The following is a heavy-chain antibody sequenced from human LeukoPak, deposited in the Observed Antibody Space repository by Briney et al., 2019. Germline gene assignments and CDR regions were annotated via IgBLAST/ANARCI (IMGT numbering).Heavy chain of an antibody. Sequence: PSETLSLTCTVSGGSISSYNWSWIRQPPGKGLEWIGYIYYSGSTNYNPSLKSRVTISVDTSKNQFSLKLSSVTAVDTAVYYCARGGYDYVWGSYRSGAFDIWGQGTMVTVSS. CDR3: ARGGYDYVWGSYRSGAFDI. D-gene: IGHD3-16*02. V-gene: IGHV4-59*01. CDR2: IYYSGST. J-gene: IGHJ3*02. CDR1: GGSISSYN.